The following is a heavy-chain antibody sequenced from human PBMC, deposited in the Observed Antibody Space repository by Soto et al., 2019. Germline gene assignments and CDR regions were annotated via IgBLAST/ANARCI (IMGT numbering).Heavy chain of an antibody. Sequence: QLRLQESGPGLVKPSETLALTCSVSSGSISSSGYYWDWIRQPPGKGLEWIGSIDRSATTYYNPSLKGRVTMSVDTSKNQFSLRLTSVSAADTAVYYCARQVSYSDSLRNYFDKWGPGTLVTVSS. CDR2: IDRSATT. V-gene: IGHV4-39*01. CDR1: SGSISSSGYY. CDR3: ARQVSYSDSLRNYFDK. D-gene: IGHD3-3*01. J-gene: IGHJ4*02.